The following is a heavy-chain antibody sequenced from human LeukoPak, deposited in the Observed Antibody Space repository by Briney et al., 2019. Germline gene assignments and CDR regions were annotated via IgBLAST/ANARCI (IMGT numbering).Heavy chain of an antibody. V-gene: IGHV3-74*01. D-gene: IGHD6-13*01. CDR2: ITSDGSST. CDR1: GFTFSTYW. J-gene: IGHJ4*03. Sequence: GGSLRLSCAASGFTFSTYWMHWVRQAPGKGLVWVSRITSDGSSTNYADSVKGRFTISRDNAKNTLYLQMNSLRAEDTAVYYFARLYSSSSSDYWGQGTLGTVSS. CDR3: ARLYSSSSSDY.